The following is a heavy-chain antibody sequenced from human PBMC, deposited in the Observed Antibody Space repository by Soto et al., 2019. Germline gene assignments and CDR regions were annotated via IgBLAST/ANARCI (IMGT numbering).Heavy chain of an antibody. J-gene: IGHJ1*01. D-gene: IGHD5-12*01. CDR3: ARGGRNIVATATEYFQH. CDR1: GGSFSGYY. CDR2: INHSGST. Sequence: SETLSLTCAVYGGSFSGYYWSWIRQPPGKGLEWIGEINHSGSTNYNPSLKSRVTISVDTSKNQFSLKLSSVTAADTAVYYCARGGRNIVATATEYFQHWGQGTLVTVSS. V-gene: IGHV4-34*01.